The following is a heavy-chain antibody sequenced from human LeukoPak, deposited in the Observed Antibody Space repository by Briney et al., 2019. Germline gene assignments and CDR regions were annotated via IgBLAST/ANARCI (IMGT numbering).Heavy chain of an antibody. V-gene: IGHV4-34*01. J-gene: IGHJ4*02. Sequence: PSETLSLTCAVYGGSFSGYYWSWIRQPPGKGLEWIGEINHSGSTNYNPSLKSRVTISVDTSKNQFSLKLSSVTAADTAVYYCARVKVAGTFDYWGQGTLVTVSS. CDR2: INHSGST. CDR3: ARVKVAGTFDY. CDR1: GGSFSGYY. D-gene: IGHD6-19*01.